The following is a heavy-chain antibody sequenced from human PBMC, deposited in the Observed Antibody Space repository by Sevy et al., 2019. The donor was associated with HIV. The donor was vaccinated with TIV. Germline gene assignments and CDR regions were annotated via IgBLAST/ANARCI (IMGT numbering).Heavy chain of an antibody. J-gene: IGHJ4*02. V-gene: IGHV4-59*01. CDR3: AYGDYYYVYDS. D-gene: IGHD3-22*01. CDR1: GASISSYY. Sequence: SETLSLTCTVSGASISSYYWSWIRQPPGKGLEWIGYIYYSGSTNYNPSLKNRVTISVDTSENQFSLKLNSVTAADTAVYYCAYGDYYYVYDSWGQGTLVTVSS. CDR2: IYYSGST.